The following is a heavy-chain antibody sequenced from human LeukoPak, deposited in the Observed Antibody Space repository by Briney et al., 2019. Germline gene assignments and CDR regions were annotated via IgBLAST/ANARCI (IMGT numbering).Heavy chain of an antibody. Sequence: GGSLRLSCAASGFTFSSYAMNWVRQVPGKGLEWVSGISGSGRTTYYADSVKGRFTISRDNSRNTLYLQMNSLRAEDTAIYYCAKDQGWTATYTDSWGQGTLVTVSS. CDR1: GFTFSSYA. J-gene: IGHJ4*02. D-gene: IGHD2-2*02. V-gene: IGHV3-23*01. CDR3: AKDQGWTATYTDS. CDR2: ISGSGRTT.